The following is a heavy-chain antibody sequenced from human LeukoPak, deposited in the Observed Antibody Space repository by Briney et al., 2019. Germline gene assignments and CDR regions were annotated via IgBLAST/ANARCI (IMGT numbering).Heavy chain of an antibody. CDR1: GFSFSNYW. J-gene: IGHJ4*02. V-gene: IGHV3-7*01. CDR2: IKPDGSEK. CDR3: ARDTVGATDY. Sequence: GGSLRLSCRDSGFSFSNYWMSWVRQAPGKGLEWVTNIKPDGSEKYYVDSVKGRFTISRDNAKKSLYLQMNSLRAEDTALYYCARDTVGATDYWGQGTLVTVSS. D-gene: IGHD1-26*01.